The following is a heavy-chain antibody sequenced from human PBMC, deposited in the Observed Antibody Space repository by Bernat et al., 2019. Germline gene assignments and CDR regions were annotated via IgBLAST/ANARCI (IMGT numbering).Heavy chain of an antibody. CDR3: GEREVTSGWAHPFDY. CDR2: IRAGGDTK. Sequence: EVQLLESGGDLVQPGGSLRLSCAASGFTFSNYAMSWVRQAPGKGLEWVSNIRAGGDTKYYEDSVKGRIHISRDNFQNNLIIQMNHVRAEDNAVNYCGEREVTSGWAHPFDYWGQGTLVTVSS. V-gene: IGHV3-23*01. J-gene: IGHJ4*02. CDR1: GFTFSNYA. D-gene: IGHD6-19*01.